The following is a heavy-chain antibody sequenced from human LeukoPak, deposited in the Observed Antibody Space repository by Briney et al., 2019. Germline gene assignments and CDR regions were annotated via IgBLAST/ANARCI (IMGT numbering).Heavy chain of an antibody. CDR1: GGTFSSYA. J-gene: IGHJ4*02. CDR3: ARPNSSGWYYFDY. D-gene: IGHD6-19*01. CDR2: IIPIFGTA. V-gene: IGHV1-69*05. Sequence: GASVKVSCKASGGTFSSYAISWVRQAPGQGLEWMGGIIPIFGTANYAQKFQGRVTITTDESTSTAYMELSGLRSEDTAVYYCARPNSSGWYYFDYWGQATLVTVSS.